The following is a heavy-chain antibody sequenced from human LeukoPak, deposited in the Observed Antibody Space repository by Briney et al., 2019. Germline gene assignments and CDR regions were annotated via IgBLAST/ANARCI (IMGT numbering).Heavy chain of an antibody. CDR3: ARYVRVLRYFDWLLESGSSVDY. J-gene: IGHJ4*02. Sequence: GGSLRLSCAASGFTFDDYAMHWVRQAPGKGLEWVSLISWDGGRIYYADSVKGRFTISRDNSKNSLYLQMNSLRAEDTAVYYCARYVRVLRYFDWLLESGSSVDYWGQGTLVTVSS. D-gene: IGHD3-9*01. CDR2: ISWDGGRI. V-gene: IGHV3-43D*03. CDR1: GFTFDDYA.